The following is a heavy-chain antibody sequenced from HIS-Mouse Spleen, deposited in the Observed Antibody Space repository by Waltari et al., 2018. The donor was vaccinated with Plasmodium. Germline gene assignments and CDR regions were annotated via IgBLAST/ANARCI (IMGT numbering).Heavy chain of an antibody. V-gene: IGHV1-18*01. CDR1: GYTFSSSG. J-gene: IGHJ4*02. D-gene: IGHD2-15*01. CDR2: ISDNKCNT. Sequence: QVQLVQSGAEGRRPGASVKVSCKASGYTFSSSGISWVRQAPGQGLEWMGWISDNKCNTRYARKGQGRGTRTTDTSTSTAYRGRRGLRSDESAVYYCARMLPWVHGHFDYWGQGTLVTVSS. CDR3: ARMLPWVHGHFDY.